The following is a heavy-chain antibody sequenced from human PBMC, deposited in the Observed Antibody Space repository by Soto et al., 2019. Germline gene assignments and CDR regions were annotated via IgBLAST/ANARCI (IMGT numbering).Heavy chain of an antibody. J-gene: IGHJ5*02. CDR1: GGSISSSAYY. V-gene: IGHV4-31*03. CDR2: IYYSGST. Sequence: SETLSLTCTVSGGSISSSAYYWSWIRQHPGKGLEWIGYIYYSGSTYYSPSLKSRLTISVDTSKNQFALKLSSVTAADTAMYYCARYDFWSGYYQSWGQGTLVTVSS. CDR3: ARYDFWSGYYQS. D-gene: IGHD3-3*01.